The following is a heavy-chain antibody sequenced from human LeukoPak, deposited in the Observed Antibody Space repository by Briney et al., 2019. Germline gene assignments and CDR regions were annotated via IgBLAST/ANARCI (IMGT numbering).Heavy chain of an antibody. CDR1: GFTFSDSY. Sequence: GGSLRLSCAASGFTFSDSYMTWVRQAPGKGLEWLSYISGNSGDTNYADSVKGRFTISRDNAKNSLYLQMNSLRAEDTAVYYCANTGNSRGAYWGQGTLVTVSS. CDR2: ISGNSGDT. J-gene: IGHJ4*02. V-gene: IGHV3-11*03. D-gene: IGHD2/OR15-2a*01. CDR3: ANTGNSRGAY.